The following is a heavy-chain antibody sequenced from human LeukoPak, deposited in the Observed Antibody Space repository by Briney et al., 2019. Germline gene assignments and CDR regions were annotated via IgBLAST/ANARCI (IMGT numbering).Heavy chain of an antibody. V-gene: IGHV4-34*01. D-gene: IGHD2-15*01. CDR2: INHSGST. Sequence: SETLSLTCAVYGGSFSGYYWIWIRQPPGKGLEWIGEINHSGSTNYNPSLKSRVTISVDTSKNQCSLKVSSVTAADTAVYYCARKGFVVVVAATSIYYYYYMDVWGKGTTVTVSS. CDR1: GGSFSGYY. J-gene: IGHJ6*03. CDR3: ARKGFVVVVAATSIYYYYYMDV.